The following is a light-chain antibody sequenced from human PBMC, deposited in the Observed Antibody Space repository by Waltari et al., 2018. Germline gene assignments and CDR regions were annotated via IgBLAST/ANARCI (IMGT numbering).Light chain of an antibody. Sequence: QSALTQPASVSGSPGQSTTIPCTGTTSDVGTYTYVSWYQQRPGNPPKLIIYDVTKRPSGVSNRFSGSKSGNTASLTISGLQAEDEADYYCSSYTSSTTSVVFGGGTKVTVL. V-gene: IGLV2-14*03. CDR1: TSDVGTYTY. J-gene: IGLJ2*01. CDR2: DVT. CDR3: SSYTSSTTSVV.